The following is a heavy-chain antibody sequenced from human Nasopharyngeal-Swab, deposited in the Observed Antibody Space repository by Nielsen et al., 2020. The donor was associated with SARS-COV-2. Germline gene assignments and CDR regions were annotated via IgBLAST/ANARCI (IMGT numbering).Heavy chain of an antibody. CDR2: ISSSDSTT. J-gene: IGHJ4*02. Sequence: WIRQPPGKGLEWVSYISSSDSTTHYADSVKGRFTISRDNAKNSLYLQMNSLRVEDTGVYYCARADSSGWFFSDWGRGTLVTVSS. CDR3: ARADSSGWFFSD. V-gene: IGHV3-48*03. D-gene: IGHD6-19*01.